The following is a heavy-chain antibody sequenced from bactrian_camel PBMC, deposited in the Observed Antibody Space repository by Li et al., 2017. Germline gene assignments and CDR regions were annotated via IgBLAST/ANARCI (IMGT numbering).Heavy chain of an antibody. CDR3: ALDLPRDCSRRPAPQMGWVPLYAF. CDR2: IESDGST. V-gene: IGHV3S55*01. Sequence: HVQLVESGGGSVQVGGSLRLSCVASGDTIGRYCMGWFRQVPDKEREGVAGIESDGSTSYADSVKGRFTVSKDSSKNVLYLQMTSLKPFDTATYYCALDLPRDCSRRPAPQMGWVPLYAFRGQGTQVTVS. D-gene: IGHD5*01. J-gene: IGHJ4*01. CDR1: GDTIGRYC.